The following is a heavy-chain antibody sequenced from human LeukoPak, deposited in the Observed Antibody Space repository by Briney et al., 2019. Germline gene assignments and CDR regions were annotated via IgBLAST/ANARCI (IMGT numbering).Heavy chain of an antibody. CDR3: ATYIVGASAADAFDI. V-gene: IGHV4-59*01. D-gene: IGHD1-26*01. CDR1: GVSISSYY. Sequence: PSETLSLTCTVSGVSISSYYWSWIRQPPGKGLEWFGYIYYSGSTNYNPSRKSRVTISVDTSKNQFSLKLSSVTAADTAVYYCATYIVGASAADAFDIWGQGTMVTVSS. CDR2: IYYSGST. J-gene: IGHJ3*02.